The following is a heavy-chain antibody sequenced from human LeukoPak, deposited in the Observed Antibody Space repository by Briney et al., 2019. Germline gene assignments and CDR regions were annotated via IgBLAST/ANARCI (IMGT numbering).Heavy chain of an antibody. CDR2: ISSSGSTI. Sequence: GGSLRLSCAASGFTFSDYYMSWIRQAPGKGLEWVSYISSSGSTIYYADSVKGRFTISRDNAKNTLYLQMNSLRAEDTAVYYCARDKDWLLYDNWGQGTLVTVSS. J-gene: IGHJ4*02. CDR1: GFTFSDYY. D-gene: IGHD3/OR15-3a*01. CDR3: ARDKDWLLYDN. V-gene: IGHV3-11*04.